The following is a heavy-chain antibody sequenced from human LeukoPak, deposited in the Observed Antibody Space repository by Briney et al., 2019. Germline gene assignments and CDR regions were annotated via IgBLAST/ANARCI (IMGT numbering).Heavy chain of an antibody. V-gene: IGHV4-38-2*01. CDR1: GYSISSGYY. CDR2: IYHSGST. D-gene: IGHD6-13*01. CDR3: ARSSFPYSSSSQYFDY. J-gene: IGHJ4*02. Sequence: SETLSLTYPVSGYSISSGYYWAWIRQPPGKGLEWFGSIYHSGSTYYNPSRKSRVTISVDTSKNQFSLKLSSVTAADTAVYYCARSSFPYSSSSQYFDYWGQGTLVTVSS.